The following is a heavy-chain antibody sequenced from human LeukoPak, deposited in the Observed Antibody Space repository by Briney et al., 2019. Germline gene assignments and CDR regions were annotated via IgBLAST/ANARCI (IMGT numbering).Heavy chain of an antibody. CDR2: ISENGGST. V-gene: IGHV3-23*01. CDR1: GFTFSSYA. J-gene: IGHJ4*02. Sequence: GRSLRLSCAASGFTFSSYAMSWVRQAPGKGLEWVSAISENGGSTYYADSVKGRFTISRDNSKNSLYLQMNSLIAADTSVYYGARDQNYCSGSYSYWGQGTLVTVSS. D-gene: IGHD3-10*01. CDR3: ARDQNYCSGSYSY.